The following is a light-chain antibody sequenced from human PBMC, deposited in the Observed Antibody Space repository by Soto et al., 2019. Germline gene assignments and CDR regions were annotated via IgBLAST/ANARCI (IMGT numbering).Light chain of an antibody. Sequence: QSVLTQPASVSGSPGQSITISCTGTSNDVGGYNYVSWYQQHPGKAPKLGIYEGSHRPSGISDRFSGSKSGNTASLTISGLQVEDEAEYYCSSYTTSSPYVFGPGTKLTVL. J-gene: IGLJ1*01. CDR1: SNDVGGYNY. CDR2: EGS. V-gene: IGLV2-14*01. CDR3: SSYTTSSPYV.